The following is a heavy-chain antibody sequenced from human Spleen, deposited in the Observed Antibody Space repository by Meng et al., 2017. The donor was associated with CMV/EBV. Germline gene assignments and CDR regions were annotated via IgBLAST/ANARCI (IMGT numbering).Heavy chain of an antibody. CDR2: IKSDGNSI. Sequence: GGSLRLSCAASGVIFGDYWMHWVRQAPGKGLMWVSRIKSDGNSITYAESVKGRFSISRDNAKKTLYLQMNSLRAEDTAVYYCARRHYFDYWGQGTLVTVSS. CDR1: GVIFGDYW. J-gene: IGHJ4*02. CDR3: ARRHYFDY. V-gene: IGHV3-74*03.